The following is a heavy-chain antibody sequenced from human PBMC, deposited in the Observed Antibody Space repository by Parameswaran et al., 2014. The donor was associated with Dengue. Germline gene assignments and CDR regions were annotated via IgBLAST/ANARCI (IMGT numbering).Heavy chain of an antibody. Sequence: WVRQAPGQGLEWMGWISAYNGNTNYAQELQGRVTMTTDTSTSTAYMELRSLRSDDTAVYYCARVGEALDYWGQGTLVTVSS. J-gene: IGHJ4*02. CDR3: ARVGEALDY. D-gene: IGHD3-16*01. CDR2: ISAYNGNT. V-gene: IGHV1-18*01.